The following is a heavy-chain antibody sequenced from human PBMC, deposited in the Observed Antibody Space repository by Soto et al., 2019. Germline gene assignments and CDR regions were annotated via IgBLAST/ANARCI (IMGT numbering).Heavy chain of an antibody. V-gene: IGHV4-34*01. CDR2: INHSGST. J-gene: IGHJ4*02. D-gene: IGHD2-15*01. CDR1: GGSFSGYY. CDR3: ARGRSVVTPRFDY. Sequence: SETLSLTCAVYGGSFSGYYWSWIRQPPGKGLEWIGEINHSGSTNYNPSLKSRVTISVDTSKNQFSLKLSSVTAADTAVYYCARGRSVVTPRFDYWGQGTLVTVSS.